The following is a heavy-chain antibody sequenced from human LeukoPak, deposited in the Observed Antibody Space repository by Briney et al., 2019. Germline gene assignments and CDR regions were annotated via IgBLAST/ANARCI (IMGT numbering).Heavy chain of an antibody. Sequence: SVKVSCKASGGTFSSYAISWVRQAPGQGLEWMGGIIPIFGTANYAQKFQGRVTITADESTSTAYMGLSSLRSEDTAVYYCARADMVRGVHPYYYYGMDVWGKGTTVTVSS. J-gene: IGHJ6*04. CDR1: GGTFSSYA. CDR3: ARADMVRGVHPYYYYGMDV. CDR2: IIPIFGTA. D-gene: IGHD3-10*01. V-gene: IGHV1-69*01.